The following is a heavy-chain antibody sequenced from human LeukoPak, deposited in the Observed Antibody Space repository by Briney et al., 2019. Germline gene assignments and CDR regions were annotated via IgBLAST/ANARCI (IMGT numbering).Heavy chain of an antibody. J-gene: IGHJ3*02. CDR2: INHSGST. D-gene: IGHD6-13*01. V-gene: IGHV4-34*01. CDR1: GGTFSGYH. CDR3: ARAGTIAAAGLRTRPPPLLGFSDI. Sequence: SETLSLTCAVYGGTFSGYHWSWIRQPPGKGLEWIGEINHSGSTNYNPSLTGLATTSVGTSKAELSLQVSSVTAADTAVYDCARAGTIAAAGLRTRPPPLLGFSDIWGQGTMVTVSS.